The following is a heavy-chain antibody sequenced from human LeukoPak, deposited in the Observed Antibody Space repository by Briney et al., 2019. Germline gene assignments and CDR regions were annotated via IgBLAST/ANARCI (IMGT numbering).Heavy chain of an antibody. J-gene: IGHJ4*02. Sequence: SETLSLTCTVSGGSIRSPSYYWGWIRQPPGKGLEWIGSFYYSGSNHYNPSLKSRVTISLDTSKNQFSLKLRSVTAADTAVYYCARQHDSSGYYYGYWGQGTLVTVSS. D-gene: IGHD3-22*01. CDR3: ARQHDSSGYYYGY. V-gene: IGHV4-39*01. CDR2: FYYSGSN. CDR1: GGSIRSPSYY.